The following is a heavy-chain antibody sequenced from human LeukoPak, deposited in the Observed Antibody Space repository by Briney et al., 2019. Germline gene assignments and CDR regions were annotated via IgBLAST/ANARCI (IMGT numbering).Heavy chain of an antibody. V-gene: IGHV7-4-1*02. Sequence: ASVKVSCKASGYTFTYYAMNWVRQAPGQGLEWMGWINTNTGNPTYAQGFTGRFVFSLDTSVSTAYLQISSLKAEDTAVYYCAREMVLAAAGHFDYWGQGTLVTVSS. D-gene: IGHD6-13*01. CDR1: GYTFTYYA. J-gene: IGHJ4*02. CDR3: AREMVLAAAGHFDY. CDR2: INTNTGNP.